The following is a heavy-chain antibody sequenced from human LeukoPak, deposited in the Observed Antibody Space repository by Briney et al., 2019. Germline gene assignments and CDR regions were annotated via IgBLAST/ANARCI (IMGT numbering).Heavy chain of an antibody. CDR2: IRPDGSGS. V-gene: IGHV3-74*01. Sequence: GGSLRLSCAASGFTFRSNWMHWVRQAPGKGLVWVSRIRPDGSGSNYADSVKGRFTISRDNAKSTVYLQMNGLRAEDTAIYYCTRGRSGANPNGLDIWGQGTMVTVSS. CDR1: GFTFRSNW. D-gene: IGHD2-8*01. CDR3: TRGRSGANPNGLDI. J-gene: IGHJ3*02.